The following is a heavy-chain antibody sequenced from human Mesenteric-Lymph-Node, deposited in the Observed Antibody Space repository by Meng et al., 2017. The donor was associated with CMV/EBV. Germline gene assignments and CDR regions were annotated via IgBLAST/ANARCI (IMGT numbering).Heavy chain of an antibody. D-gene: IGHD2-2*01. CDR1: GFTSSSYA. Sequence: GESLKISCAASGFTSSSYAMSWVRQAPGKGLERVSAIGGGGGSTYYTDSVKGRFTISRDNAKNTLYLQMNSLRAEDTAVYYCASHYQYQVPSVYGMDVWGQGTTVTVSS. CDR3: ASHYQYQVPSVYGMDV. J-gene: IGHJ6*02. V-gene: IGHV3-23*01. CDR2: IGGGGGST.